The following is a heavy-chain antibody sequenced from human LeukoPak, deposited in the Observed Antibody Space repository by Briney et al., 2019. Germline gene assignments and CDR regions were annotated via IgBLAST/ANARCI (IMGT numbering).Heavy chain of an antibody. CDR2: IYYSGST. V-gene: IGHV4-34*01. Sequence: SETLSLTCAVYGGSFSGYYCIWIRQPPGKGLEWIGSIYYSGSTYYNPSLKSRVTISVDTSKNQFSLKLSSVTAADTAVYYCARVDGDSLDYWGQGTLVTVSS. CDR3: ARVDGDSLDY. J-gene: IGHJ4*02. CDR1: GGSFSGYY. D-gene: IGHD2-21*01.